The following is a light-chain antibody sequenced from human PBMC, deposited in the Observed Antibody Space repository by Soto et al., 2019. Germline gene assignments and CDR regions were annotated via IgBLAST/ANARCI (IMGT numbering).Light chain of an antibody. V-gene: IGKV3-20*01. J-gene: IGKJ1*01. Sequence: EIVLTQSPGTLSMSPGERATLSCRASQSISSNYLAWYQQKPGQAPRLLIYGASSRATGIPDRFSGSGSGTDFTLTISRLEAEDFAVYYCQQDGSSPRTFGQGIKVEFK. CDR1: QSISSNY. CDR2: GAS. CDR3: QQDGSSPRT.